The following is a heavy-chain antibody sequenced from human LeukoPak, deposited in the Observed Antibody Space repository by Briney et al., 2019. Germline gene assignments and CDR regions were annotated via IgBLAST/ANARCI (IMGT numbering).Heavy chain of an antibody. CDR1: GGSISSYY. V-gene: IGHV4-59*01. CDR3: ARLSKAGHNWFDP. J-gene: IGHJ5*02. Sequence: SETLSLTYTVSGGSISSYYWSWIRQPPGKGLEWIGYIYYSGSTNYNPSLKSRVTISVDTSKNQFSLKLSSVTAADTAVYYCARLSKAGHNWFDPWGQGTLVTVSS. D-gene: IGHD6-13*01. CDR2: IYYSGST.